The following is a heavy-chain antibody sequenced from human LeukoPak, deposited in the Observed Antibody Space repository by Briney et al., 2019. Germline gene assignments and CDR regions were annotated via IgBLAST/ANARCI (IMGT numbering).Heavy chain of an antibody. D-gene: IGHD3-10*01. CDR3: ARGTMADY. J-gene: IGHJ4*02. CDR2: INHSGST. V-gene: IGHV4-34*01. Sequence: SETLSLTCAVYGVSFSGYYWSWIRQPPGKGLEWIGEINHSGSTNYNPSLKSRVTMSVDTSKNQFSLKLSSVTAADTAVYYCARGTMADYWGQGTLVTVSS. CDR1: GVSFSGYY.